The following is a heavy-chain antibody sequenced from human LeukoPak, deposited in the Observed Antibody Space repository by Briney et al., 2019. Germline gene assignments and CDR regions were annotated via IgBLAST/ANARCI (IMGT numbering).Heavy chain of an antibody. CDR1: DGSLSGFY. CDR2: VYYTGST. D-gene: IGHD3-10*01. V-gene: IGHV4-59*01. J-gene: IGHJ5*02. Sequence: PSETLSLTCTVSDGSLSGFYWTWIWQSPGKGLEWIGFVYYTGSTKYNPSLESRLTISVDTSKSQFSLKLTSVTTADTAVYYCARDRGSGTLNNWFDPWGQGTLVTVSS. CDR3: ARDRGSGTLNNWFDP.